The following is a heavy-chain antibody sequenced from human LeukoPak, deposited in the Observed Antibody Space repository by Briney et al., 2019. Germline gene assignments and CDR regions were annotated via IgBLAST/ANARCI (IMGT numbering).Heavy chain of an antibody. CDR2: ISESGDKT. J-gene: IGHJ4*02. CDR1: GFTFSNYA. D-gene: IGHD1-26*01. V-gene: IGHV3-23*01. Sequence: AGGSLRLSCAASGFTFSNYAMNWVRQAPGKGLEWVSSISESGDKTDYADSVRGRFTISRDNSQNTLYLQMNSLRAEDTALYYCAKQWVDCWGQGTLVTVSS. CDR3: AKQWVDC.